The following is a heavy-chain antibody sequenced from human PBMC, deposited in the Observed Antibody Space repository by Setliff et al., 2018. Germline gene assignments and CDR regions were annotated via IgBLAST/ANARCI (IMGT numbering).Heavy chain of an antibody. J-gene: IGHJ6*03. V-gene: IGHV3-48*01. CDR1: GLTFRNFG. CDR3: ASNPRKGRSGGYFYDDPYYYYMDV. CDR2: ISSGSTTI. D-gene: IGHD1-26*01. Sequence: GGSLSLSCVVSGLTFRNFGMTWVRQAPGKGLEWLSKISSGSTTIYYADSVKGRFTISRDNAKNSLYLRLNSLRAEDTAVYYCASNPRKGRSGGYFYDDPYYYYMDVWGKGTTVTVSS.